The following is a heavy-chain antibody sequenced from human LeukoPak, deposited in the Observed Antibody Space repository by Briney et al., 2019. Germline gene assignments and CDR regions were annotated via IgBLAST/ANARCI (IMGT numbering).Heavy chain of an antibody. J-gene: IGHJ6*02. CDR2: ISYDGSNK. V-gene: IGHV3-30*18. D-gene: IGHD3-3*01. Sequence: GRSLRLSCAASGFTFSSYGMHWVRQAPGKGLEWVAVISYDGSNKCYADSVKGRFTISRDNSKNTLYLQMNSLRAEDTAVYYCAKAPSWRPTYYGMDVWGQGTTVTVSS. CDR3: AKAPSWRPTYYGMDV. CDR1: GFTFSSYG.